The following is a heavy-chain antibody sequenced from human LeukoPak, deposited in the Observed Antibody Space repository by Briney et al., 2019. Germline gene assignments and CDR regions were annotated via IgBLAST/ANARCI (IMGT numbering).Heavy chain of an antibody. CDR3: ARDPHEWWSNPYAFDI. Sequence: GGSLRLSCAASGLTFSSYSMNWVRQAPGKGLEWISYISSGSNTIYYADSVKGRFTISRDNAKNSLYLQMNSLRAEDTAVYYCARDPHEWWSNPYAFDIWGQGTMVTVSS. J-gene: IGHJ3*02. D-gene: IGHD2-15*01. CDR1: GLTFSSYS. CDR2: ISSGSNTI. V-gene: IGHV3-48*04.